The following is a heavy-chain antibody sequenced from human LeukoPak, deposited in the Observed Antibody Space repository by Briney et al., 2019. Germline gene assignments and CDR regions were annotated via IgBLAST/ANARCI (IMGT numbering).Heavy chain of an antibody. D-gene: IGHD1-26*01. J-gene: IGHJ4*02. CDR2: INHSGST. CDR1: GGSFSGYY. Sequence: SETLSLTCAVYGGSFSGYYWSWIRQPPAKGLELIGEINHSGSTNYNPSLKSRVTISVDTSKNQFSLKLSSVTAADTAVYYCARGYSGSYGRFDYWGQGTLVTVSS. CDR3: ARGYSGSYGRFDY. V-gene: IGHV4-34*01.